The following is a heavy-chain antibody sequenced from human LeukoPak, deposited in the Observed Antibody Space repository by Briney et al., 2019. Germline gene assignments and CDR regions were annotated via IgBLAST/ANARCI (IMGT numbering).Heavy chain of an antibody. V-gene: IGHV4-34*01. Sequence: SETLSLTCAVYGGSFSGYYWSWIRQPPGKGLEWIGEINHSGSTNYNPSLKSRVPISVDTSKNQFSLKLRSVTAAATAVYYCARGQRRSREYYFDYWGQGTLVTVSS. CDR3: ARGQRRSREYYFDY. D-gene: IGHD5-24*01. CDR2: INHSGST. J-gene: IGHJ4*02. CDR1: GGSFSGYY.